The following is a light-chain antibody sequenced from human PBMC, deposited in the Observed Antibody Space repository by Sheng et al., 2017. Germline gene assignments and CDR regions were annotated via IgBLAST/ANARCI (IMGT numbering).Light chain of an antibody. CDR3: HQRRSRPLT. Sequence: EIVLTQSPTTLSLSPGERATLSCRASQSLSTYVAWYQLKPGQAPRLLIFDASKRATGIPARFSGSGSGTDFSLTISGLEPEDFAVYYCHQRRSRPLTF. V-gene: IGKV3-11*01. J-gene: IGKJ3*01. CDR2: DAS. CDR1: QSLSTY.